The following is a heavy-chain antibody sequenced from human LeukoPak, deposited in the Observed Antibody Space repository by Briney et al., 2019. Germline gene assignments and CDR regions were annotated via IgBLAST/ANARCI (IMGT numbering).Heavy chain of an antibody. Sequence: SSETLSLTCTVSGGSISTYYWSWIRQPPGKGLEWIGNIYTSGSTSYNPSLKSRVTISVDTSKNQFSLKLSSVTAADTAVYYCASSVGATPRYWGQGTLVTVSS. D-gene: IGHD1-26*01. CDR1: GGSISTYY. CDR3: ASSVGATPRY. V-gene: IGHV4-4*09. CDR2: IYTSGST. J-gene: IGHJ4*02.